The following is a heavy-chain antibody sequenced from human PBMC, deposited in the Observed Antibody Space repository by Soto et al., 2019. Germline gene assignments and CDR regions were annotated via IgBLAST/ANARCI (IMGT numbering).Heavy chain of an antibody. J-gene: IGHJ4*02. V-gene: IGHV1-69*04. Sequence: GASVKVSCKASGGTFSSYTISGVRQAPGQGLEWMGRIIPILGIANYAQKFQGRVTITADKSTSTAYMELSSLRSEDTAVYYCARDRFPYYYDSSGPYDYWGQGTLVTVS. CDR3: ARDRFPYYYDSSGPYDY. D-gene: IGHD3-22*01. CDR2: IIPILGIA. CDR1: GGTFSSYT.